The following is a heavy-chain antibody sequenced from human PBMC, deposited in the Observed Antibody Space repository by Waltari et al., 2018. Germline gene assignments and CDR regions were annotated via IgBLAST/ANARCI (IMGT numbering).Heavy chain of an antibody. CDR1: GYSFSDKC. CDR3: ATGHNLQCSGASCYNWFDP. Sequence: EVHLVQSGAEVKKPGESLRISCKASGYSFSDKCIVWVRQTPGAGLAWVGVIDPDDSETKYSPSFQGHVTISADNSITTAYLQWRSLKASDSAIYYCATGHNLQCSGASCYNWFDPWGQGTQVTVSS. V-gene: IGHV5-51*01. D-gene: IGHD2-15*01. J-gene: IGHJ5*02. CDR2: IDPDDSET.